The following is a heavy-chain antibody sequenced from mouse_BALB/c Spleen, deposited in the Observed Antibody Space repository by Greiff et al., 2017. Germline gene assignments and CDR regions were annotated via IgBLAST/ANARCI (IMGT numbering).Heavy chain of an antibody. CDR1: GYTFTDYN. D-gene: IGHD1-1*01. CDR2: IYPYNGGT. V-gene: IGHV1S29*02. CDR3: ARRIYYYGSSFDY. Sequence: VQLKESGPELVKPGASVKISCKASGYTFTDYNMHWVKQSHGKSLEWIGYIYPYNGGTGYNQKFKSKATLTVDNSSSTAYMELRSLTSEDSAVYYCARRIYYYGSSFDYWGQGTTLTVSS. J-gene: IGHJ2*01.